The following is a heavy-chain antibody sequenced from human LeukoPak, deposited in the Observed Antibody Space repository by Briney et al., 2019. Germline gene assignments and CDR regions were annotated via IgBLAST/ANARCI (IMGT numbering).Heavy chain of an antibody. D-gene: IGHD1-26*01. V-gene: IGHV4-59*08. CDR3: ARQGLSQLGYYGLDV. J-gene: IGHJ6*02. CDR2: IYYSGRT. CDR1: GGSITSYY. Sequence: PSETLSLTCTVSGGSITSYYWSWIRQPPGKGLEWIGYIYYSGRTNYNPSLKSRVTISIDTSSNLFSLRLSSLTATDTAVYYCARQGLSQLGYYGLDVWGQGTTVTVSS.